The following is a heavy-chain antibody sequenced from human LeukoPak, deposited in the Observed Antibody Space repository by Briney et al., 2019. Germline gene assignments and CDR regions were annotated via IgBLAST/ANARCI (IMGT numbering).Heavy chain of an antibody. CDR2: ISGSGGST. CDR1: GFTFNNYA. CDR3: AKDRGRTVTTFDY. Sequence: GGSLRLSCAASGFTFNNYAMHWVRQAPGKGLEWVSAISGSGGSTYYADSVKGRFTISRDNSKNTLYLQMNSLRAEDTAVYYCAKDRGRTVTTFDYWGQGTLVTVSS. J-gene: IGHJ4*02. V-gene: IGHV3-23*01. D-gene: IGHD4-17*01.